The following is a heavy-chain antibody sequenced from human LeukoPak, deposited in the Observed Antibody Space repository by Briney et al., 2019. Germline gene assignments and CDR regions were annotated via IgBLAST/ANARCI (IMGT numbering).Heavy chain of an antibody. CDR1: GFTVSSNY. J-gene: IGHJ4*02. D-gene: IGHD2-2*01. CDR3: ARDSYCSSTSCYGHLSFDY. V-gene: IGHV3-53*01. CDR2: IYSGGST. Sequence: GGSLRLSCAASGFTVSSNYMSWARQAPGKGLEWVSVIYSGGSTYYADSVKGRFTISRDNSKNTLYLQMNSLRAEDTAVYYCARDSYCSSTSCYGHLSFDYWGQGTLVTVSS.